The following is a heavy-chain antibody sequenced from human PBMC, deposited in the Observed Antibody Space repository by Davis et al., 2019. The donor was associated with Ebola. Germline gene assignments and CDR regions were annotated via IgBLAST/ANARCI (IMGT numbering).Heavy chain of an antibody. Sequence: SVKVSCKASGFTFTSSAVQWVRQARGQRLEWIGWIVVGSGNSNYAQKFQERVTITRDMSTSTAYMELSSLRSEDTAVYYCAAVPLYSSSWYGYYGMDVWGQGTTVTVSS. CDR2: IVVGSGNS. D-gene: IGHD6-13*01. J-gene: IGHJ6*02. CDR3: AAVPLYSSSWYGYYGMDV. CDR1: GFTFTSSA. V-gene: IGHV1-58*01.